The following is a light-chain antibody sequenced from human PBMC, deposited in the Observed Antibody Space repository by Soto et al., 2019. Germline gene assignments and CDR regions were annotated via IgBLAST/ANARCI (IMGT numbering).Light chain of an antibody. CDR2: GAS. V-gene: IGKV3-20*01. CDR1: QSVSSSY. J-gene: IGKJ1*01. CDR3: QQLGT. Sequence: EIVLTQSPGTLSLSPGERATLSCRASQSVSSSYLAWYQQKPGQAPRLLIYGASSRATGIPDRFSASGSGTDFTRTISRLEPEDFAVYYCQQLGTFGQGTKVEI.